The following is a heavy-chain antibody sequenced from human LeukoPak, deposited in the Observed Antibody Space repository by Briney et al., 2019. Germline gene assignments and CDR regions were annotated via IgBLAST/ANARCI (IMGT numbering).Heavy chain of an antibody. CDR3: ARDVEYSNIYFYYYIDV. J-gene: IGHJ6*03. V-gene: IGHV3-20*04. Sequence: PGGSLRLSCAASGFTFDDYDMSWVRQVPGKGLEWVSAINWNGASTGYADSVKGRFTISRDNAKNPLYLQMNSLSAEDTALYFCARDVEYSNIYFYYYIDVWGKGTTVTVSS. D-gene: IGHD6-6*01. CDR2: INWNGAST. CDR1: GFTFDDYD.